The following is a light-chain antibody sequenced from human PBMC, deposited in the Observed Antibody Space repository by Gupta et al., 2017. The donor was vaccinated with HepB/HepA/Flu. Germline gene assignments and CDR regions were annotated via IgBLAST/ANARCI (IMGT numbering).Light chain of an antibody. Sequence: DVVMTQSPLSLPVTLRQPASISCKSSQSLVYSDGNTYLKWFQQRPGQSPRRLIYKVSNRGCGVPDIFSGGGSGTITPLKISRVEAEDVGIYCCMQDTQGATFGQGTKVEIK. J-gene: IGKJ1*01. CDR2: KVS. CDR1: QSLVYSDGNTY. CDR3: MQDTQGAT. V-gene: IGKV2-30*01.